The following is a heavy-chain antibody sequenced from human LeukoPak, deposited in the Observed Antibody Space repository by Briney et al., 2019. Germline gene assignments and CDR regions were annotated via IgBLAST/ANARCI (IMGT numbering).Heavy chain of an antibody. Sequence: ASVKVSCKASGYTFTGYYMHWVRQAPGQGLEWMGWINPNSGGTNYAQKLQGRVTMTTDTSTSTAYMELRSLRSDDTAVYYCARRETIVGATDYWGQGTLVTVSS. CDR1: GYTFTGYY. J-gene: IGHJ4*02. V-gene: IGHV1-2*02. CDR2: INPNSGGT. CDR3: ARRETIVGATDY. D-gene: IGHD1-26*01.